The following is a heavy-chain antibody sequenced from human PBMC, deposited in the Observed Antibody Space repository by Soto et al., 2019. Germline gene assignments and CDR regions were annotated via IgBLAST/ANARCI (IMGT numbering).Heavy chain of an antibody. V-gene: IGHV4-39*01. CDR1: CGSISSSSYY. D-gene: IGHD6-6*01. Sequence: KSSETLSLTCTVSCGSISSSSYYWGWIRQPPGKGLEWIGSIYYSGSTYYNPSLKSRVTISVDTSKNQFSLKLSSVTAADTAVYYCARQLGLGPEDYWGQGTLVTVSS. CDR3: ARQLGLGPEDY. CDR2: IYYSGST. J-gene: IGHJ4*02.